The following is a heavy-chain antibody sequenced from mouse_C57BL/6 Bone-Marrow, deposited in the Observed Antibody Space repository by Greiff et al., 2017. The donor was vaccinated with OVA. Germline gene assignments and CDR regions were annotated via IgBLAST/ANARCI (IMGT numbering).Heavy chain of an antibody. D-gene: IGHD1-1*01. V-gene: IGHV1-59*01. J-gene: IGHJ1*03. CDR2: IDPSDSYT. CDR1: GYTFTSYW. Sequence: QVHVKQPGAELVRPGTSVKLSCKASGYTFTSYWMHWVKQRPGQGLEWIGVIDPSDSYTNYNQNFKGKATLTVDTSSSTAYMQLSSLTSEDSAVYYCANTTVVATDWYFDVWGTGTTVTVSS. CDR3: ANTTVVATDWYFDV.